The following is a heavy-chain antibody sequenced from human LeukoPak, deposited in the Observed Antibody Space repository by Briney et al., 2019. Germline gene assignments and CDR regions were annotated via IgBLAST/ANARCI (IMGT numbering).Heavy chain of an antibody. D-gene: IGHD2-15*01. J-gene: IGHJ4*02. CDR1: GYTFTGYY. CDR3: AIGYCSGGSCWWEEWRYFDY. V-gene: IGHV1-2*02. CDR2: INPNGGGT. Sequence: ASVKVSCKASGYTFTGYYMHWVRQAPGQGLEWMGWINPNGGGTNYAQKFQGRVTMTRDTSISTAYMELRRLRSDDTAVYYCAIGYCSGGSCWWEEWRYFDYWGQGTLVTVSS.